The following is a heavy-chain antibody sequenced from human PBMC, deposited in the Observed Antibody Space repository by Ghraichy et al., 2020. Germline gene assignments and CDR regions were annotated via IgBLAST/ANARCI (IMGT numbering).Heavy chain of an antibody. CDR2: IYPYDSKT. D-gene: IGHD5-12*01. V-gene: IGHV5-51*01. CDR1: GYSFTSYW. J-gene: IGHJ4*02. CDR3: ARPRDSGYDEFDY. Sequence: GESLNISCKGSGYSFTSYWLGWVRQMPVKGLEWMGIIYPYDSKTKYSPSFQGQVTMSADKSTSTAYLQWSSLKASDTAIYYCARPRDSGYDEFDYWGQGTLVTVSS.